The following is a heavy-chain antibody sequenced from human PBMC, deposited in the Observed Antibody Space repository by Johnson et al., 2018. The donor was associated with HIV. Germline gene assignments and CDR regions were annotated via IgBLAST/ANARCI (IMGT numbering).Heavy chain of an antibody. D-gene: IGHD3-16*01. Sequence: MLLVESGGGLVQPGGSLRLSCAASGFTFDDYGMSWVRQAPGKGLEWVSGINWNGGSTGYADSVKGRFTISRDNSKNTLYLQMNSLRVEDTAMYYCAKTPSMGADAFEMWGQGTVVTISS. CDR1: GFTFDDYG. CDR3: AKTPSMGADAFEM. CDR2: INWNGGST. V-gene: IGHV3-20*04. J-gene: IGHJ3*02.